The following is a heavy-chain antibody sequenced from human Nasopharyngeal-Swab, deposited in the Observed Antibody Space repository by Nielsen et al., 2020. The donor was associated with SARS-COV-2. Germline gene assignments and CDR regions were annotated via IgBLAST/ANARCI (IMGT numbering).Heavy chain of an antibody. CDR3: ARNLLRFIALDY. V-gene: IGHV3-7*02. CDR2: IKEDGSEK. D-gene: IGHD5-12*01. CDR1: GFTFSTYW. J-gene: IGHJ4*02. Sequence: GESLKISCAASGFTFSTYWVSWFRQPPGKGLQWVANIKEDGSEKNYEDSVKGRFTISRDNAKNSLYLQMNSLRAEDTAIYYCARNLLRFIALDYWGQGTLVTVSS.